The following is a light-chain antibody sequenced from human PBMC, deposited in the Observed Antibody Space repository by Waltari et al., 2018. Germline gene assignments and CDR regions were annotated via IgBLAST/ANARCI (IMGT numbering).Light chain of an antibody. CDR3: QQYDGSVVT. CDR1: QTITGSW. Sequence: PGERVTGSFRAGQTITGSWLTWYHQKPGQAPRLLIYGASNRAPGIPDRFSGSGSGTDFTLTISRLEPEDSAVYYCQQYDGSVVTFGGGTKVEIK. CDR2: GAS. J-gene: IGKJ4*01. V-gene: IGKV3-20*01.